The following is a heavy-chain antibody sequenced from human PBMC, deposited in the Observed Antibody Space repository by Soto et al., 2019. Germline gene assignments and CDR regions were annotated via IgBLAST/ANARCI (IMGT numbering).Heavy chain of an antibody. J-gene: IGHJ6*02. CDR1: GGTFSSYA. Sequence: ASVKVSCKASGGTFSSYAISWVRQAPGQGLEWMGGIIPIFGTSNYAQKFQGRVTITADESTSTAYMELSSLRSEDTAVYYCAREGIAVPRTHGMDGLGQETTVSGS. CDR2: IIPIFGTS. CDR3: AREGIAVPRTHGMDG. V-gene: IGHV1-69*13. D-gene: IGHD6-19*01.